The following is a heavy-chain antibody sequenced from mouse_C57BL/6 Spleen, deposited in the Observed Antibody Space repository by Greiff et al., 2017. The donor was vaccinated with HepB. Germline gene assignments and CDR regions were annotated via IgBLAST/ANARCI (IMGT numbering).Heavy chain of an antibody. V-gene: IGHV5-4*01. J-gene: IGHJ3*01. Sequence: DVHLVESGGGLVKPGGSLKLSCAASGFTFSSYAMSWVRQTPEKRLEWVATISDGGSYTYYPDNVKGRFTISRDDAENNLYLQMSHLKSEDTAMYYCARERDDYDDWFADGGQGTLVTVSA. D-gene: IGHD2-4*01. CDR3: ARERDDYDDWFAD. CDR2: ISDGGSYT. CDR1: GFTFSSYA.